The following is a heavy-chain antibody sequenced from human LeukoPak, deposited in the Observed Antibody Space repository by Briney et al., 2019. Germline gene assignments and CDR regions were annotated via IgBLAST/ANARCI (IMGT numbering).Heavy chain of an antibody. D-gene: IGHD6-13*01. V-gene: IGHV3-21*01. Sequence: GGSLRLSCAASGFTFSNYNMNWVRQAPGKGLEWVSSISVTSNYIYYADSVKGRFTISRDNAKDSLFLQMNSLGADDTAVYYCARGPYSTLTSNWFDPWGQGTLVTVSS. CDR2: ISVTSNYI. J-gene: IGHJ5*02. CDR3: ARGPYSTLTSNWFDP. CDR1: GFTFSNYN.